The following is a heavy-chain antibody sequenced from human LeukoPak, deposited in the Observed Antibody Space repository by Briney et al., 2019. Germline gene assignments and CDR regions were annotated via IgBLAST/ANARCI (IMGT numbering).Heavy chain of an antibody. CDR1: GFTFNNFY. Sequence: GGSLRLSCAASGFTFNNFYINWVRQTPGKGLEWVSSISSSSSFMFYTDSVKGRFSISRDNAKNSVYLQMNSLRAEDTAVYYCARQVGATSDFFDYWGQGTLVVVSS. CDR3: ARQVGATSDFFDY. D-gene: IGHD1-26*01. CDR2: ISSSSSFM. V-gene: IGHV3-21*01. J-gene: IGHJ4*02.